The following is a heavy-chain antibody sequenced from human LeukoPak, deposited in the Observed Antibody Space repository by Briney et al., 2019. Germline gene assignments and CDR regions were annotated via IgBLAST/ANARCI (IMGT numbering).Heavy chain of an antibody. CDR2: ISGSGGST. CDR1: GFTFSNYG. D-gene: IGHD4-11*01. CDR3: ARDYPGPTGFGMDV. Sequence: GGSLRLSCAASGFTFSNYGIHWVRQAPGKGLEWVSAISGSGGSTYYADSVKGRFTISRDNAKNSLYLQMNGLRVEDSAVYYCARDYPGPTGFGMDVWGQGTTVIVSS. V-gene: IGHV3-23*01. J-gene: IGHJ6*02.